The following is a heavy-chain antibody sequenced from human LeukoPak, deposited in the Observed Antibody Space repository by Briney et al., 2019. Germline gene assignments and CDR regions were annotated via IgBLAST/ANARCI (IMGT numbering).Heavy chain of an antibody. V-gene: IGHV3-21*01. Sequence: PGRSPRLSCAASGFTFSSYGMHWVRQAPGKGLEWVSSISSSSSHIYYADSVKGRFTIPRDNAKNSLYLQMNSLRAEDTAVYYCARVVPGTGFFYWGQGTLATVSS. CDR2: ISSSSSHI. J-gene: IGHJ4*02. CDR3: ARVVPGTGFFY. CDR1: GFTFSSYG. D-gene: IGHD2-8*02.